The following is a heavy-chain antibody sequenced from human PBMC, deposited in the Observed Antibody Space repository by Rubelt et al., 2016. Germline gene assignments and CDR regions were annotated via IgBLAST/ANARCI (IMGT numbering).Heavy chain of an antibody. CDR3: ARVYSSAWFNDH. J-gene: IGHJ4*02. CDR2: ISGSGSST. CDR1: GFTFSSYA. V-gene: IGHV3-23*04. Sequence: EVQLVESGGGLVQPGRSLRLSCAASGFTFSSYAMSWVRQAPGKGLEWVSGISGSGSSTYFADSVKGRFTIPRDSSKNKLYLQRNSLGAEDTAIYYCARVYSSAWFNDHWGQGTLVTVSS. D-gene: IGHD6-19*01.